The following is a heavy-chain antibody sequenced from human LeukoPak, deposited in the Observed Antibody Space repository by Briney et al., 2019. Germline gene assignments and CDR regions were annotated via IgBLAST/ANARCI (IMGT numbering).Heavy chain of an antibody. Sequence: PGGSLRLSCAASGFTFSSYSMNWVRQAPGKGLEWVSSISSSSSYIYYADSVKGRFTISRDNSKKTLYLQMNSLRAEDTAVYYCARGLFRFCSSGSCLSPFDYWGQGTLVTVSS. D-gene: IGHD2-15*01. CDR1: GFTFSSYS. CDR3: ARGLFRFCSSGSCLSPFDY. J-gene: IGHJ4*02. V-gene: IGHV3-21*01. CDR2: ISSSSSYI.